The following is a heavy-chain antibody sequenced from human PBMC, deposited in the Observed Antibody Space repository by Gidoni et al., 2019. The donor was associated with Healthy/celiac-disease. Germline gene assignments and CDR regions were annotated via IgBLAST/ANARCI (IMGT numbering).Heavy chain of an antibody. Sequence: QVQLQESGPGLVKPSETLSLTCTLSGGSISIYYWSWIRQAPGKGLEWIGYISFSGSTNYNPSLKSRVTISVDTSKNQFSLKLSSVTAADTAVYYCASLADTVAAADSDDAFDIWGQGTMVTVSS. CDR3: ASLADTVAAADSDDAFDI. D-gene: IGHD6-13*01. J-gene: IGHJ3*02. CDR2: ISFSGST. CDR1: GGSISIYY. V-gene: IGHV4-59*01.